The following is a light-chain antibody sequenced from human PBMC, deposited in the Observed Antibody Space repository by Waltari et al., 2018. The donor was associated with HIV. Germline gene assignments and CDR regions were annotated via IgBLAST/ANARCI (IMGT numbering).Light chain of an antibody. CDR2: QDD. V-gene: IGLV3-1*01. CDR1: KLGTKY. Sequence: SYELTQPPSVSVSPGQTASIPCSAEKLGTKYVCWYQKRPGQSPLLVIYQDDKRPSGIPERFSGSNSGNTATLTISGTQAMDEADYYCQAWASTTHVVFGGGTKLTVL. J-gene: IGLJ2*01. CDR3: QAWASTTHVV.